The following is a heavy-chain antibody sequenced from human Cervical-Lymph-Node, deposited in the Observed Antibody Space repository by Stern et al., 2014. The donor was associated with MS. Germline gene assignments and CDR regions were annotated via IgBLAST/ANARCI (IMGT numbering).Heavy chain of an antibody. CDR1: GFTFSSYD. Sequence: VQLEESGGGVVQPGRSLRLSCAASGFTFSSYDMHWVRQAPGKGLEWVAVISYDGRNKYSADSVQGRFTISRDNSKNTLYLQMNSLRAEDTAVYYCAKGPVWNWYFDLWGRGTLVTVSS. V-gene: IGHV3-30*18. CDR3: AKGPVWNWYFDL. CDR2: ISYDGRNK. D-gene: IGHD3-16*01. J-gene: IGHJ2*01.